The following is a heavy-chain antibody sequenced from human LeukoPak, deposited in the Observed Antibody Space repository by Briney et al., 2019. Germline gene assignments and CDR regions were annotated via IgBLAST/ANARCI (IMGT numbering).Heavy chain of an antibody. Sequence: SETLSLTCDVSGGSISSGGYSWSWIRQPPGKGLEWIGYIYHSGSTYYNPSLKSRVTISVDRSKNQFSLKLSSVTAADTAVYYCARGDYYDSSGYPDAFDIWGQGTMVTVSS. V-gene: IGHV4-30-2*01. CDR3: ARGDYYDSSGYPDAFDI. D-gene: IGHD3-22*01. J-gene: IGHJ3*02. CDR1: GGSISSGGYS. CDR2: IYHSGST.